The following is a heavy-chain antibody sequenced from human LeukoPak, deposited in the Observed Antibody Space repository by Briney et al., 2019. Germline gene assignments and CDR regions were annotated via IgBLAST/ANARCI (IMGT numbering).Heavy chain of an antibody. J-gene: IGHJ5*02. D-gene: IGHD4-11*01. CDR2: ISTSSKYI. V-gene: IGHV3-21*01. CDR3: ARDWDEEETDYSSSWFDP. Sequence: GGSLRLSCAASGFSFTSYNMNWVRQAPRKGLEWVSSISTSSKYIYYADSVKGRFTISRDNAKTSLYLQMNSLRAEDTAVYYCARDWDEEETDYSSSWFDPWGQGTLVTVSS. CDR1: GFSFTSYN.